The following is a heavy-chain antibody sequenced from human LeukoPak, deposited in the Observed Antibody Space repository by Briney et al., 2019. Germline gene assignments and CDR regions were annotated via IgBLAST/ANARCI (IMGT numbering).Heavy chain of an antibody. CDR2: INSDGSST. Sequence: GGSLRLSCAASGFTFSSYWMHWVRHAPGKGLVWVSRINSDGSSTSYADSVKGRFTISRDNAKNTLYLQMNSLRAEDTAVYYCARLYDYGDYVDYWGQGTLVTVSS. J-gene: IGHJ4*02. V-gene: IGHV3-74*01. D-gene: IGHD4-17*01. CDR1: GFTFSSYW. CDR3: ARLYDYGDYVDY.